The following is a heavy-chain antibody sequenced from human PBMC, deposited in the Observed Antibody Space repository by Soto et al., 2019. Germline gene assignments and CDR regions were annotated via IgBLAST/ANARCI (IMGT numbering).Heavy chain of an antibody. D-gene: IGHD6-19*01. CDR2: ISVYNGDT. V-gene: IGHV1-18*01. CDR3: ARSTVAASFDF. CDR1: GYTFTTYG. Sequence: ASVKVSCKASGYTFTTYGISWVRQAPGQGLEWMGWISVYNGDTKYAQKVQGRVTMTIDTSTSTAYMEVRSLRSDDTAVYYCARSTVAASFDFWGQGTLVTVSS. J-gene: IGHJ4*02.